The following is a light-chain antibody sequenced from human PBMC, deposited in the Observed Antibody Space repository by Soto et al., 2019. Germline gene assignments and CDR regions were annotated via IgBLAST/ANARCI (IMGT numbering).Light chain of an antibody. CDR2: PDT. Sequence: SYELTLPPSVSVSPGQTASITCSGDKLGDKYACWYQQKPGQSPVLVIYPDTKRPSGVPERFSGSNSGNTVTLTISGAQAMDEADYYCQTWDNGIAVFGGGTKLTVL. J-gene: IGLJ2*01. CDR3: QTWDNGIAV. V-gene: IGLV3-1*01. CDR1: KLGDKY.